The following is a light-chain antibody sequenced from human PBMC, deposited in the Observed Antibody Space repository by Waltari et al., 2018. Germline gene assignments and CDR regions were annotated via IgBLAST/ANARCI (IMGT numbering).Light chain of an antibody. CDR1: SRDLGGYNY. CDR3: SSYAGSNNLV. Sequence: QSALTQPPSASESPGQSVTISCTGTSRDLGGYNYVSWYQHHPGKAPKLMIYEVSKRPSGVPDRFSGSKSGNTASLTVSGLQAEDEADYYCSSYAGSNNLVFGGGTKLTVL. J-gene: IGLJ2*01. V-gene: IGLV2-8*01. CDR2: EVS.